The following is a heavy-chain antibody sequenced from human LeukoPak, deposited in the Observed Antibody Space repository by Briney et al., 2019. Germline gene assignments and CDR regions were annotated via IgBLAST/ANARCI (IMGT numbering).Heavy chain of an antibody. CDR2: ISGSGGST. V-gene: IGHV3-23*01. CDR1: GFTFSSYA. J-gene: IGHJ5*02. D-gene: IGHD2-2*01. CDR3: AKAPTSVVPAAANWFDP. Sequence: GGSLRLSCAASGFTFSSYAMSWVRQAPGKGLEWVSAISGSGGSTYYADSVKGRFTISRDSSKNTLYLQMNSLRAEDTAVYYCAKAPTSVVPAAANWFDPWGQGTLVTVSS.